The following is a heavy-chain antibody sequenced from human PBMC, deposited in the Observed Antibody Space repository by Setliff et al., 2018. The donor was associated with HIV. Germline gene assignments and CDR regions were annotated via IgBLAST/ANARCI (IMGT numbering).Heavy chain of an antibody. J-gene: IGHJ3*01. CDR3: AKQRYYDGNDGFDV. CDR1: GFTFSTYA. CDR2: ISGSGYP. D-gene: IGHD3-3*01. Sequence: GGSLRLSCVASGFTFSTYAINWVRLAPGKGLEWVSSISGSGYPYYADSVKGRFTISRDNSKNTLFLQMDSLRAEYTALYYCAKQRYYDGNDGFDVWGQGTMVTVSS. V-gene: IGHV3-23*01.